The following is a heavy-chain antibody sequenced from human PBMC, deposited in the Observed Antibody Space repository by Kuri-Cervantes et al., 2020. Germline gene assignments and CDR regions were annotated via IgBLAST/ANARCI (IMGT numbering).Heavy chain of an antibody. CDR3: ARDLDRMYYYDSSGYYYSFDY. J-gene: IGHJ4*02. V-gene: IGHV6-1*01. CDR2: TYYRSKWYN. D-gene: IGHD3-22*01. Sequence: SQTLSLTCAISGDSVSSNSAACNWIRQSPSRGLEWLGRTYYRSKWYNDYAVSVKSRITINPDTSKNQFSLQLNSVTPEDTAVYYCARDLDRMYYYDSSGYYYSFDYWGQGTLVTVSS. CDR1: GDSVSSNSAA.